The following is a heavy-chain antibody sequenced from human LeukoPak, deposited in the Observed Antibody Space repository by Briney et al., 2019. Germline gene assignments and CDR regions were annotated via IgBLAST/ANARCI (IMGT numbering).Heavy chain of an antibody. D-gene: IGHD4-17*01. J-gene: IGHJ4*02. CDR3: AKVPMGHDYGDYGFYFDY. V-gene: IGHV3-30*18. CDR1: GFTFSSYG. Sequence: PGRSLRLSCAASGFTFSSYGMHWVRQAPGKGLEWVAVISYDGSNKYYADSVKGRFTISRDNSKNTLYLQMNSLRAEDTAVYYCAKVPMGHDYGDYGFYFDYWGQGTLVTVSS. CDR2: ISYDGSNK.